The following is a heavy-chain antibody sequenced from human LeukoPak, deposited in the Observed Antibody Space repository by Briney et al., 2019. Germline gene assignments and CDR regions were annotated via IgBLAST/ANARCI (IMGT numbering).Heavy chain of an antibody. CDR1: GFTFRSYW. J-gene: IGHJ4*02. CDR2: IKHDGSDK. Sequence: GGSLRLSCAASGFTFRSYWMSWVRQAPGKGLECVAMIKHDGSDKYNVDSVKGRLTISRDNAKNSLYLQMNSLTAEDTAVYYCAGEPRALAHWGQGTLVTVSS. V-gene: IGHV3-7*05. CDR3: AGEPRALAH.